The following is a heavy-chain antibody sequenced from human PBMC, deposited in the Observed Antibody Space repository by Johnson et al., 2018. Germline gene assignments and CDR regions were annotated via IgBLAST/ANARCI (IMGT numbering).Heavy chain of an antibody. Sequence: VQLVESGAEVKKPGSSVKVSCKASGGTFSSYAISWVRQAPGQGLEWMGGIIPIFGTANYAQKFQGRVTITRDMSTSTAYMALGSLGSEDTAVYYGAADARAVADPAGDYYCGMDVWGQGTTVTVSS. CDR3: AADARAVADPAGDYYCGMDV. CDR1: GGTFSSYA. V-gene: IGHV1-69*06. CDR2: IIPIFGTA. D-gene: IGHD6-19*01. J-gene: IGHJ6*02.